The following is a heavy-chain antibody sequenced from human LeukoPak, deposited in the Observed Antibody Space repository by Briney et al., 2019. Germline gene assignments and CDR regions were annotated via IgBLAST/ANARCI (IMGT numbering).Heavy chain of an antibody. Sequence: ASVKVSCKASGYTFTNYGISWVRQAPGQGLEWMGWISTYNGNTNYAQKLQGRVTMTTDTSTSTAYMDLRSLRSDDTAVYYCARDHRFGEFPGVYWGQGTLVTVSS. CDR2: ISTYNGNT. J-gene: IGHJ4*02. CDR3: ARDHRFGEFPGVY. CDR1: GYTFTNYG. D-gene: IGHD3-10*01. V-gene: IGHV1-18*01.